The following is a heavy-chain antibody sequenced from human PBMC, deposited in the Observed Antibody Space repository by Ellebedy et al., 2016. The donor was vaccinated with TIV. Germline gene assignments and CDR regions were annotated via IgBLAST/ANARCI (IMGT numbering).Heavy chain of an antibody. CDR3: ATGPDYYYDSSGYPFDY. CDR1: GYTFTSYW. V-gene: IGHV5-10-1*01. J-gene: IGHJ4*02. D-gene: IGHD3-22*01. Sequence: GGSLRLSXQGSGYTFTSYWISWVRQMPGKGLEWMGRIDPSDSYTNYSPSFQGHVTISADKSISTAYLQWSSLKASDTAMYYCATGPDYYYDSSGYPFDYWGQGTLVTVSS. CDR2: IDPSDSYT.